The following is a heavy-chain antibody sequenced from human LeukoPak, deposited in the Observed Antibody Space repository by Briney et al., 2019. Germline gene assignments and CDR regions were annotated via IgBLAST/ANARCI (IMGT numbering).Heavy chain of an antibody. CDR3: AHHGGGTIRLGAFDI. D-gene: IGHD3-3*01. CDR1: GFTFSSYG. Sequence: PGGSLRLSCAASGFTFSSYGMSWVRQAPGKGLEGVSAISGNGSDTFYSDAVKGRFTNSRDNSKNTLYLQMSSLRAEDKAVYYCAHHGGGTIRLGAFDIWGQGTMVTVSS. J-gene: IGHJ3*02. V-gene: IGHV3-23*01. CDR2: ISGNGSDT.